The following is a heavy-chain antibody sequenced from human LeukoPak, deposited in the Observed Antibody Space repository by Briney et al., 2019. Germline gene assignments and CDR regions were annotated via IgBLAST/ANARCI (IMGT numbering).Heavy chain of an antibody. D-gene: IGHD5-18*01. CDR1: GFTFSSYA. J-gene: IGHJ4*02. CDR2: ISYDGRNK. CDR3: ARDRDTVMGL. V-gene: IGHV3-30*04. Sequence: GGSLRLSCEAPGFTFSSYALHWVRQAPGKGLEWVAIISYDGRNKYYPASEKGRFSVSRDNSKNTLYLQMNSLRPEDTAIYYCARDRDTVMGLWGQGTLVTVSS.